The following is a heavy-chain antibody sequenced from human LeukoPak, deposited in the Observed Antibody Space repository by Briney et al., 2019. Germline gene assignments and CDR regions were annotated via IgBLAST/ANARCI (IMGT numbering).Heavy chain of an antibody. V-gene: IGHV1-69*13. CDR1: GGTFSSYA. CDR2: IIPIFGTA. J-gene: IGHJ5*02. CDR3: ARDEYSSSSWFDP. D-gene: IGHD6-6*01. Sequence: SVKVSCKASGGTFSSYAISWVRQAPGQGLEWMGGIIPIFGTANYAQKFQGRVTITADESTSTAYMELSSLRSEDTAVYYCARDEYSSSSWFDPWGQGTLVTVSS.